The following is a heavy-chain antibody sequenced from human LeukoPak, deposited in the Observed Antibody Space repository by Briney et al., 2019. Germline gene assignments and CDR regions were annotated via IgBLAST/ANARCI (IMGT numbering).Heavy chain of an antibody. Sequence: SQTLSLTCAISGDSVSSNSAAWNRVRQSPSRGLEWLGRTYYRSRWYNDYAVFVKSRITINPDTSKNQFSLQLNSVTPEDTAVYYCARGDYYGSVSNAFDIWGQGTMVTVSS. CDR2: TYYRSRWYN. D-gene: IGHD3-10*01. CDR1: GDSVSSNSAA. V-gene: IGHV6-1*01. J-gene: IGHJ3*02. CDR3: ARGDYYGSVSNAFDI.